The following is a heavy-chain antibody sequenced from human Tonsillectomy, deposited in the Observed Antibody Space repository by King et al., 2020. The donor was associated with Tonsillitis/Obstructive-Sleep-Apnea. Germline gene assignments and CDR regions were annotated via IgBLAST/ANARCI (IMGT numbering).Heavy chain of an antibody. CDR3: ARDRDTNDEYNYYMDV. CDR1: GGTFNSYV. CDR2: IIPILDIA. J-gene: IGHJ6*03. D-gene: IGHD5-18*01. V-gene: IGHV1-69*10. Sequence: QLVQSGAEVKKPGSSVKVSCKASGGTFNSYVISWVRQAPGQGLEWMGGIIPILDIANYAQKFQGRVTITADKSTSTAYMELSSLRSEDTAMYYCARDRDTNDEYNYYMDVWGKGTKVTVSS.